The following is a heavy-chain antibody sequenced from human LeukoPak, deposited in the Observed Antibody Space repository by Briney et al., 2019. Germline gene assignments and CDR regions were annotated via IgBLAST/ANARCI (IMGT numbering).Heavy chain of an antibody. J-gene: IGHJ5*02. Sequence: PSETLSLTCAVSGGSMSNFCWSWIRQPAGKGLEWIGRIYSSGSTNYNPSLKSRVTMSIDTSTNQFSLKLTSVTAADTGIYYCGRDPNRSTWGQGILVTVSS. CDR2: IYSSGST. V-gene: IGHV4-4*07. CDR1: GGSMSNFC. CDR3: GRDPNRST. D-gene: IGHD2/OR15-2a*01.